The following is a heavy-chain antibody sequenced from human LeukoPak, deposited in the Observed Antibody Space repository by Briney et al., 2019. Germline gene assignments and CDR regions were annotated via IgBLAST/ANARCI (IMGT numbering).Heavy chain of an antibody. CDR1: GDNFRRYW. V-gene: IGHV5-10-1*01. J-gene: IGHJ4*02. Sequence: GESLKISCEGSGDNFRRYWISWVRQMPGKGLEWMGRIDPDDSYTYYSPSFEGHVTMSADESTATAYLQWESLKSSDTAIYYCASLTHDIWGQGTLVTVSS. CDR3: ASLTHDI. CDR2: IDPDDSYT.